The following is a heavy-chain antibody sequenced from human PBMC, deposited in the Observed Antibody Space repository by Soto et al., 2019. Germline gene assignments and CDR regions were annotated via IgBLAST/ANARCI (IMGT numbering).Heavy chain of an antibody. CDR1: GFTFSIYN. D-gene: IGHD1-20*01. J-gene: IGHJ4*02. CDR2: ITGSGDYT. CDR3: ARRITSSFDY. Sequence: EVQLLESGGGLVQPGGSLRLSCVASGFTFSIYNMNWVRQAPGKGLEWVSVITGSGDYTNYADSVKGRFTISRDNSNITLYLHMNSMRAEDAAVYFCARRITSSFDYWGQGTLVIVSS. V-gene: IGHV3-23*01.